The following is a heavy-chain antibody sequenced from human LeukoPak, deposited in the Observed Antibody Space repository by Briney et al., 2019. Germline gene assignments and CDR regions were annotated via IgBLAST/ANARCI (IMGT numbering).Heavy chain of an antibody. J-gene: IGHJ6*03. V-gene: IGHV3-23*01. CDR2: ISDSGGST. CDR3: AKDQGSNCGWYICYYYMDV. CDR1: GFTFSSYG. D-gene: IGHD6-19*01. Sequence: SGGTLRLSCAASGFTFSSYGMSWVRQAPGKGLEWVSTISDSGGSTYYADSVKGRFTISRDNSKNTLYLQMNSLRAEDTAVYYCAKDQGSNCGWYICYYYMDVWGKGTTVTISS.